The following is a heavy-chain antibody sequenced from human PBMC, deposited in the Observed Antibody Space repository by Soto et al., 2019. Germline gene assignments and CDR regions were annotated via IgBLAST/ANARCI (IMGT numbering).Heavy chain of an antibody. CDR1: GFTFSSYG. CDR3: AKESRRRGFDY. D-gene: IGHD1-1*01. V-gene: IGHV3-30*18. Sequence: QVQLVESGGGVVQPGRSLRLSCAASGFTFSSYGMHWVRQAPGKGLEWVAVISYDGSNKYYADSVKGRFTISRDNSKNTLYLQMHILRAEDPAVYYCAKESRRRGFDYWGQGTLVTVSS. J-gene: IGHJ4*02. CDR2: ISYDGSNK.